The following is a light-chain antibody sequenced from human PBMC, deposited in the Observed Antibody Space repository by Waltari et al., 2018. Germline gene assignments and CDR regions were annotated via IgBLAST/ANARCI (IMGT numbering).Light chain of an antibody. J-gene: IGLJ3*02. V-gene: IGLV8-61*01. Sequence: QTVVTQEPSLSVSPGGTVTLTCALSSGSLSTTSYATWYQQTPGQAPRKFWYNANARSAGRPGRFSGSVLGNTAALTITGAQADDESDYYCALYMGSGIWVFGGGTRLTVL. CDR1: SGSLSTTSY. CDR3: ALYMGSGIWV. CDR2: NAN.